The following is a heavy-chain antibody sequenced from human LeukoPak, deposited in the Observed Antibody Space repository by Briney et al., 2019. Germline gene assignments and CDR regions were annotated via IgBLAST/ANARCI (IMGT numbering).Heavy chain of an antibody. CDR1: GGSFSGYY. CDR2: INHSGST. J-gene: IGHJ2*01. Sequence: ETSETLSLTCAVYGGSFSGYYWSWIRQPPGKGLEWIGEINHSGSTNYNPSLKSRVTISVDTSKNQFSLKLSSVTAADMAVYYCARGSYGRPWYFDLWGRGTLVTVSS. CDR3: ARGSYGRPWYFDL. V-gene: IGHV4-34*01. D-gene: IGHD1-26*01.